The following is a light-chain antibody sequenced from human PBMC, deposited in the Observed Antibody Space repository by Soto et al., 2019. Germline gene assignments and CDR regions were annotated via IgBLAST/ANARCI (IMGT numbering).Light chain of an antibody. CDR1: QSVSSSF. CDR2: GAS. CDR3: QQRSNWLIT. Sequence: EIVLTQSPGTLSLSPGERATLSCRASQSVSSSFLSWYQQKRGQAPRLLMFGASSGATGIPDRFSGSGSGTDFTLTISSLEPEDFAVYYCQQRSNWLITFGQGTRLEI. V-gene: IGKV3D-20*02. J-gene: IGKJ5*01.